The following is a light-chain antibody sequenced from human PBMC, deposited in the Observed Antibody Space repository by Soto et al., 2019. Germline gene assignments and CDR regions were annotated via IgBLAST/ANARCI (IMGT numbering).Light chain of an antibody. CDR1: SSNIGGNS. V-gene: IGLV1-47*01. CDR2: GNN. J-gene: IGLJ2*01. Sequence: QSVMTQPPSVSAAPGQKVTISCSGSSSNIGGNSVSWYQQLPGTAPKLLIYGNNQWPSGVPDRFSGSKSGTSASLAISGLRSEDEADYFCASWDDKLSGLMVFGGGTKLTVL. CDR3: ASWDDKLSGLMV.